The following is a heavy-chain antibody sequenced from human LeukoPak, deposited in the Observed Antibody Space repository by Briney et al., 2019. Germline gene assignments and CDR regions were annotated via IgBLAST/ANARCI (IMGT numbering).Heavy chain of an antibody. CDR3: ATLELERRSVIDY. CDR2: VDPEDGET. CDR1: GYTFTDYY. Sequence: ASVKVSCKVSGYTFTDYYMPWVQQAPGKGLEWMGLVDPEDGETIYAEKFQGRVTITADTSTDTAYMELSSLRSEDTAVYYCATLELERRSVIDYWGQGTLVTVSS. J-gene: IGHJ4*01. D-gene: IGHD1-1*01. V-gene: IGHV1-69-2*01.